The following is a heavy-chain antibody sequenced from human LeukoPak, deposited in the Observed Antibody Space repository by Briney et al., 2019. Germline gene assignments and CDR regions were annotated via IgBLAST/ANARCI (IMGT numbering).Heavy chain of an antibody. V-gene: IGHV4-59*01. D-gene: IGHD6-19*01. Sequence: SETLSLTCTVSGGSISSYYWSWIRQPPGKGLEWIGYIYYSGSTNYNPSLKSLVTISVDTSKNQFSLKLSSVTAADTAVYYCARDSPSYSSGWYVVGYWGQGTLVTVSS. CDR3: ARDSPSYSSGWYVVGY. CDR2: IYYSGST. J-gene: IGHJ4*02. CDR1: GGSISSYY.